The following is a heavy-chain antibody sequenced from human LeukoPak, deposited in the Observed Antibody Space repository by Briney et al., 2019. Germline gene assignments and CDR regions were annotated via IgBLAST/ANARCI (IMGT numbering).Heavy chain of an antibody. V-gene: IGHV3-21*01. CDR2: ISSIGSHT. CDR3: ARDAYYYDSSGRPHYYMDV. J-gene: IGHJ6*03. CDR1: GLTFSTYS. D-gene: IGHD3-22*01. Sequence: GGSLRLSCAGSGLTFSTYSMNSVRQAPGKGLECVSSISSIGSHTYYVDSGKGRFTISRDNAKNSLYLQMNSLRAEDTALYYCARDAYYYDSSGRPHYYMDVWGKGTTVTVSS.